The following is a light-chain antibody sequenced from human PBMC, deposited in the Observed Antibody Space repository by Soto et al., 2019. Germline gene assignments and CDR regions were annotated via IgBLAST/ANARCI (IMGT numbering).Light chain of an antibody. CDR2: RAS. V-gene: IGKV3-15*01. CDR1: QSVGSL. Sequence: EIVLTQSPATLSVSPGEGATLSCRASQSVGSLLAWYQQKPGQAPRLLIYRASFRATGISGRFSGSGSGTEFTLSITSLQSEDFGVYYCHQYNSWPRGTFGPGTKVEIK. CDR3: HQYNSWPRGT. J-gene: IGKJ3*01.